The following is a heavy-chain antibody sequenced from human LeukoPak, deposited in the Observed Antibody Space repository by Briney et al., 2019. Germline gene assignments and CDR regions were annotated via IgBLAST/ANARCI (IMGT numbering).Heavy chain of an antibody. V-gene: IGHV4-61*09. Sequence: SETLTLTCTVSGGSISSGHNYWSRVRPPAGQGLEWIRNIFTSGSTNSNPSLSRRVAISVDTSKNRFSLRLSPVTATDTAVYYCASLMEGMGGKGHWGQGTLVTVSS. CDR2: IFTSGST. J-gene: IGHJ4*02. D-gene: IGHD3-16*01. CDR1: GGSISSGHNY. CDR3: ASLMEGMGGKGH.